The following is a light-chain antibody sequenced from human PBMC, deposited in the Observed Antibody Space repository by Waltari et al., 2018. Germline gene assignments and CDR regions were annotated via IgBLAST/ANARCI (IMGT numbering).Light chain of an antibody. Sequence: DIVMTQSPLSLPVTPGEPASISCRSSQSLLHSNGYNYLDWYLQNPGQSPQLLIYLGSNRASGVPDRFSGSGSGTEFTLRISRVEAEDVGVYYCMQALQNPWTFGQGTKVEIK. CDR3: MQALQNPWT. V-gene: IGKV2-28*01. CDR1: QSLLHSNGYNY. J-gene: IGKJ1*01. CDR2: LGS.